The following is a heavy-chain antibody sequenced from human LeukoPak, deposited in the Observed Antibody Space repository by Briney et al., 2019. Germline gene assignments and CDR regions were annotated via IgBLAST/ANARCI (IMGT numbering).Heavy chain of an antibody. CDR2: ISGNGGST. J-gene: IGHJ6*02. CDR1: GFTFNKYA. D-gene: IGHD1-26*01. V-gene: IGHV3-64*02. Sequence: GGSLRLSCAASGFTFNKYALHWARQAPGKGLEYVSGISGNGGSTYYVDSVKGRFTISRDNSKNMLYLQMGSLRAEDMAVYYCARDSSSGSYYYYYYYGMDVWGQGTTVTVSS. CDR3: ARDSSSGSYYYYYYYGMDV.